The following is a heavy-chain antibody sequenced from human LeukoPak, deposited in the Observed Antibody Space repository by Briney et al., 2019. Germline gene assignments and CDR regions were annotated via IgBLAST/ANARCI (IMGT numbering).Heavy chain of an antibody. J-gene: IGHJ4*02. Sequence: PGGSLRLSCAASGFTFSSYSMNWVRQAPGKGLEWVGRVKSKTDGGTTDYAAPVKGRFTISRDDSENTLYLQMNSLKTEDTAVYYCTTDCPGRQSPLDYWGQGTLVTVSS. D-gene: IGHD5-24*01. CDR2: VKSKTDGGTT. CDR1: GFTFSSYS. CDR3: TTDCPGRQSPLDY. V-gene: IGHV3-15*01.